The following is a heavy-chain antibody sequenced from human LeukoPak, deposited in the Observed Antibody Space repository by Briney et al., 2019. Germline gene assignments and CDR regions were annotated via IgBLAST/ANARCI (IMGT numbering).Heavy chain of an antibody. Sequence: ETLSLTCTVSGGSISSYYWSWIRQPPGKGLAWIGYIYYSGSTNYNPSLKSRVTISVDTSKNQFSLKLSSVTAADTAVYYCARTPIAVAGTWWFDPWGQGTLVTVSS. D-gene: IGHD6-19*01. J-gene: IGHJ5*02. CDR2: IYYSGST. CDR3: ARTPIAVAGTWWFDP. CDR1: GGSISSYY. V-gene: IGHV4-59*08.